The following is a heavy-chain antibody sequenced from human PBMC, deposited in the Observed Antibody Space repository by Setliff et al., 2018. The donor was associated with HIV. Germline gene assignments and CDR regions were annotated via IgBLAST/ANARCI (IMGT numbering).Heavy chain of an antibody. J-gene: IGHJ4*02. CDR2: VHYSGST. V-gene: IGHV4-59*01. CDR1: GGSISSYY. Sequence: SETLSLTCTVSGGSISSYYWTWIRQSPGKGLEWIGYVHYSGSTRYNPSLKIRVTISVDTSKKKFSLKLTSMTATDTAVYYCASEKKAWSVSDSFYEYWGQGVPVTVSS. CDR3: ASEKKAWSVSDSFYEY. D-gene: IGHD3-3*01.